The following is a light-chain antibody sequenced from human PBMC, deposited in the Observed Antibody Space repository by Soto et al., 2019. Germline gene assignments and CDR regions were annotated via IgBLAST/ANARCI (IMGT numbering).Light chain of an antibody. Sequence: QSVLTQPPSASGTPGQRVTISCSGSSSNIESNTVTWYQQLPGTAPKLLIYTTNLRPSGVPDRFSGSKSGTSASLAISGLQSEDEADYYCAVWDDSLNGVVFGGGTKVTVL. CDR2: TTN. V-gene: IGLV1-44*01. CDR1: SSNIESNT. CDR3: AVWDDSLNGVV. J-gene: IGLJ2*01.